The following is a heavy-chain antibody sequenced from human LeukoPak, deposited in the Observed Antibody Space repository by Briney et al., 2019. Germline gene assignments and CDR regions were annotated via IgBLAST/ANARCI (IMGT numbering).Heavy chain of an antibody. Sequence: SETLSLTCTVSGGSISSGGYYWSWIRQPPGKGLEWIGYIYHSGSTYYNPSLKSRVTISVDRSKNQFSLKLSSVTAAHTAVYYCARDPGGDYDGYFDLWGRGTLVTVSS. V-gene: IGHV4-30-2*01. J-gene: IGHJ2*01. CDR2: IYHSGST. CDR1: GGSISSGGYY. D-gene: IGHD4-23*01. CDR3: ARDPGGDYDGYFDL.